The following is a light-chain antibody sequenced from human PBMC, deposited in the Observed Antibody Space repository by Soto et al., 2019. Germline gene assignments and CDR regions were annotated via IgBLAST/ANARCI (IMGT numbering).Light chain of an antibody. CDR3: SSYTGSSGPLV. Sequence: QSALTQPASVSGSPGQSITISCTGTSSDVGGYNYVSWYQQHPGKAPKLMIYDVSNRPSGVSNRFSGAKSGNTASLTISGLQAEDEADYYCSSYTGSSGPLVFGTGTKLTVL. J-gene: IGLJ1*01. CDR1: SSDVGGYNY. V-gene: IGLV2-14*01. CDR2: DVS.